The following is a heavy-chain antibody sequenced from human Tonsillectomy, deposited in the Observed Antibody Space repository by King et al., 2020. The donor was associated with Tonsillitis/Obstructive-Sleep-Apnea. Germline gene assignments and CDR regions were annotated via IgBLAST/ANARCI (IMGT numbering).Heavy chain of an antibody. CDR3: ARVRFYYDTSGYDAFDI. V-gene: IGHV4-31*03. CDR1: GGSISSANHY. J-gene: IGHJ3*02. Sequence: QLQESGPGLVRPSQTLSLTCTVSGGSISSANHYWSWIRQHPGKGLEWIGYIYYSGSTYYNPSLKSRATISVDTSQNQFSLKLTSVTAADTAVYYCARVRFYYDTSGYDAFDIWGQGTIVTVSS. D-gene: IGHD3-22*01. CDR2: IYYSGST.